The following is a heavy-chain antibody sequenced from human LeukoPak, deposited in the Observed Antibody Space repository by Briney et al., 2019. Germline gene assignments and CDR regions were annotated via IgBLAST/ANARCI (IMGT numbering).Heavy chain of an antibody. Sequence: PSQTLSLTCTVSGGSISSGGYYWSWIRQHPGKGLEWIGYIYYSGSTYYNPSLKSRVTISVDTSKNQFSLKLSSVTAADTAVYYCARVENVIYYDGRAGAFDIWGQGTMVTVSS. CDR1: GGSISSGGYY. CDR3: ARVENVIYYDGRAGAFDI. V-gene: IGHV4-31*03. D-gene: IGHD3-22*01. CDR2: IYYSGST. J-gene: IGHJ3*02.